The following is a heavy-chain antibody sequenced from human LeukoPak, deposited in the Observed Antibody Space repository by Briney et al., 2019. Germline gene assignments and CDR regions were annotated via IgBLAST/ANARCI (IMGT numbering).Heavy chain of an antibody. CDR1: GYSFTNYW. D-gene: IGHD6-19*01. CDR2: IYPGDSDT. Sequence: EESLKISCLGSGYSFTNYWIGWVRQMPGKGLEWMGIIYPGDSDTRYNPSFQGQVTISADKSISTAYLQWSSLKASDTAMYYCARAIAVAGGYYYMDVWDKGTTVTISS. V-gene: IGHV5-51*01. CDR3: ARAIAVAGGYYYMDV. J-gene: IGHJ6*03.